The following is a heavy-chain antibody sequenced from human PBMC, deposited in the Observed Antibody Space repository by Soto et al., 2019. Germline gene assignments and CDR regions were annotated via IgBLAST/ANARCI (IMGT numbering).Heavy chain of an antibody. CDR3: ARNTPSTGLFDY. D-gene: IGHD3-16*01. Sequence: ALVPVACRTYGYTYTIYDFNWVRQASGHGLEWLGWVNPNSGATGYAQNFQGRLTLTRDTSINTAYMELSSLTSEDTAVYYCARNTPSTGLFDYWGQGTPVTVSS. CDR1: GYTYTIYD. J-gene: IGHJ4*02. CDR2: VNPNSGAT. V-gene: IGHV1-8*01.